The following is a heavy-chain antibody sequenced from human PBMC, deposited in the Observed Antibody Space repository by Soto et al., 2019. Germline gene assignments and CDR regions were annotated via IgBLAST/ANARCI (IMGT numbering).Heavy chain of an antibody. V-gene: IGHV4-39*01. CDR1: GGSISSSSYY. CDR3: ARHQKGYCSSTSCYEGYYYYYYMDV. CDR2: IYYSGST. D-gene: IGHD2-2*01. Sequence: SETLSLTCTVSGGSISSSSYYWGWIRQPPGKGLEWIGSIYYSGSTYYNPSLKSRVTISVDTSKNQFSLKLSSVTAADTAVYYCARHQKGYCSSTSCYEGYYYYYYMDVWGKGTTVTVSS. J-gene: IGHJ6*03.